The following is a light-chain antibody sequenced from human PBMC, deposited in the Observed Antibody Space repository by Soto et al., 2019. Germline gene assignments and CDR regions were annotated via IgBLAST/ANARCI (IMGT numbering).Light chain of an antibody. CDR3: SSYAGSNNWV. V-gene: IGLV2-8*01. Sequence: QSALTQPPSASGSPGQSVTISCTGTSSDVGGYNYVSWYQQHPGKAPKLMIYEVSKRPSGVPDRFSGSKSGNTASLTVSGLQXXXXADYYCSSYAGSNNWVFGGGTKLTVL. CDR2: EVS. CDR1: SSDVGGYNY. J-gene: IGLJ3*02.